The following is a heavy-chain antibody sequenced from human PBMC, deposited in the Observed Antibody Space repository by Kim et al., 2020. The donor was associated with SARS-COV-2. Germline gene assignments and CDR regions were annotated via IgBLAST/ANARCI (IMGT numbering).Heavy chain of an antibody. J-gene: IGHJ4*02. Sequence: SAQKLQGRVTMTTDTSTSTAYMELRSLRSDDTAVYYWARDNIAVAGNFDYWGQGTLVTVSS. CDR3: ARDNIAVAGNFDY. V-gene: IGHV1-18*01. D-gene: IGHD6-19*01.